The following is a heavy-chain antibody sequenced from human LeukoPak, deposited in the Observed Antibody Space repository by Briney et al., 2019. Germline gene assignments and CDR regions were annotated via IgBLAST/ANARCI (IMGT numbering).Heavy chain of an antibody. J-gene: IGHJ4*02. CDR3: ARVKITMVRGAHSHFDY. V-gene: IGHV1-46*01. D-gene: IGHD3-10*01. CDR1: GYTFTSYY. CDR2: INPSGGST. Sequence: GASVKVSCKASGYTFTSYYMHWVRQAPGQGLEWMGIINPSGGSTSYAQKFQGRVTMTRDTSTSTVYMELSSLRSEDTAVYYCARVKITMVRGAHSHFDYWGQGTLVTVSS.